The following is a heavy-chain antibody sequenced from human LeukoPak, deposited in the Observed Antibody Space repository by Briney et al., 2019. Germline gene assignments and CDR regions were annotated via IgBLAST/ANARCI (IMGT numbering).Heavy chain of an antibody. D-gene: IGHD2-2*01. CDR3: AKDSVWGSTSCPDY. J-gene: IGHJ4*02. CDR2: ITSSSTI. CDR1: GFTFSSYS. Sequence: GGSLRLSCAASGFTFSSYSMNWVRQAPGQGLEWVSYITSSSTIFYADSAKGRFTISRDNAKNSLYLQMNSLRAEDTALYYCAKDSVWGSTSCPDYWGQGTLVTVSS. V-gene: IGHV3-48*01.